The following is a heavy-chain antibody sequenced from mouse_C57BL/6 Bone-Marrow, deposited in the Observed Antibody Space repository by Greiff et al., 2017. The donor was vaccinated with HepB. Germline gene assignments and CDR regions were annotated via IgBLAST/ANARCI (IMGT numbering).Heavy chain of an antibody. CDR3: TTIYYGYDGDY. Sequence: VQLQQSGTVLARPGASVKMSCKTSGYTFTSYWMHWVNQRPGQGPEWIGSIYPGNSDTSYTQKFKGKATLTAVTSASTAYMELSSLTNEDSAVYYCTTIYYGYDGDYWGKGTTLTVSS. CDR1: GYTFTSYW. V-gene: IGHV1-5*01. D-gene: IGHD2-2*01. J-gene: IGHJ2*01. CDR2: IYPGNSDT.